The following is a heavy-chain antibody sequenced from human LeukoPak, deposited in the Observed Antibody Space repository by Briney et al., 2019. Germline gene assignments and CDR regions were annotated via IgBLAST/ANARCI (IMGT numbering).Heavy chain of an antibody. CDR1: GGSISSYY. CDR3: ARAHSGYSSSSDPWQYYYYYMDV. Sequence: SETLSLTCTVSGGSISSYYWSWIRQPPGKGLEWIGYIYYSGSTNYNPSLKSRVTISVDTSKNQFSLKLSSVTAADTAVYYCARAHSGYSSSSDPWQYYYYYMDVWGKGTTVTVSS. D-gene: IGHD6-6*01. J-gene: IGHJ6*03. CDR2: IYYSGST. V-gene: IGHV4-59*01.